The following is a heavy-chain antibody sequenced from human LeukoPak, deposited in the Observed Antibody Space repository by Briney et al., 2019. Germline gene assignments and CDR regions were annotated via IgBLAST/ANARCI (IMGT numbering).Heavy chain of an antibody. CDR1: GFTVSSNY. V-gene: IGHV3-53*01. D-gene: IGHD6-25*01. CDR2: IYAGGST. Sequence: WGSLRLSCAASGFTVSSNYMTWVRQAPGKGLEWVSVIYAGGSTYYADSVKGRFTISRDNSKNTLYLLMNNLRAEDTAVYYCARAQRGDYMDVWGKGTTVTISS. CDR3: ARAQRGDYMDV. J-gene: IGHJ6*03.